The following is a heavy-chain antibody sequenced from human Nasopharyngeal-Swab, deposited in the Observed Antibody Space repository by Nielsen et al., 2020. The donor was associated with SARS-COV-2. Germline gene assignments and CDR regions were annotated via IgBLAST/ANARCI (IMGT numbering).Heavy chain of an antibody. Sequence: SCADSGFTFSSYSMNWVRQAPGKGLEWVSSISSSSSYIYYADSVKGRFTISRDNAKNSLYLQMNSLRAEDTAVYYCARGGGSYLHFDYWGQGTLVTVSS. CDR2: ISSSSSYI. J-gene: IGHJ4*02. CDR1: GFTFSSYS. CDR3: ARGGGSYLHFDY. V-gene: IGHV3-21*01. D-gene: IGHD1-26*01.